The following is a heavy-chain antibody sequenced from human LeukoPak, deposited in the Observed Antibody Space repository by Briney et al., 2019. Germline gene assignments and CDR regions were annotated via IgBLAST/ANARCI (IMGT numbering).Heavy chain of an antibody. J-gene: IGHJ6*02. CDR1: GFTFSSYE. V-gene: IGHV3-48*03. D-gene: IGHD2-2*01. CDR2: ISSSGSTI. CDR3: ARELGGYCSSTSCWDYYYGMDV. Sequence: GGSLRLSCAASGFTFSSYEMNWVRQAPGKGLEWVSYISSSGSTIYYADSVKGRFTISRGNAKNSLYLQMNSLRAEDTAVYYCARELGGYCSSTSCWDYYYGMDVWGQGTTVTVSS.